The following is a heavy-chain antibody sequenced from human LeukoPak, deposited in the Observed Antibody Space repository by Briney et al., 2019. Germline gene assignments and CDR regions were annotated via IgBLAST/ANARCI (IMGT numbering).Heavy chain of an antibody. D-gene: IGHD1-14*01. Sequence: GASVKVSCKASVCTFTDYYLHWVRQAPGQGLEWMGWINPNSGGTNYAQTFQGRVTMTRDTSITTAYLELSRLRSGDTAVYYCARIGYNHYFDYWGQGTLVTVSS. CDR2: INPNSGGT. CDR3: ARIGYNHYFDY. V-gene: IGHV1-2*02. J-gene: IGHJ4*02. CDR1: VCTFTDYY.